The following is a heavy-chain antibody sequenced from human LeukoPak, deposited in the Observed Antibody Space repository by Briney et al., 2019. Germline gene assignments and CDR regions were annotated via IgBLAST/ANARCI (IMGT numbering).Heavy chain of an antibody. V-gene: IGHV4-39*07. D-gene: IGHD6-13*01. J-gene: IGHJ4*02. CDR2: IYYSGST. CDR1: GGSISSSSYY. Sequence: SETLSLTCTVSGGSISSSSYYWGWIRQPPGKGLEWIGSIYYSGSTYYNPSLKSRVTISVDTSKNQFSLKLSSVTAADTAVYYCARAEYSSSWSPVYYFDYWGQGTLVTVSS. CDR3: ARAEYSSSWSPVYYFDY.